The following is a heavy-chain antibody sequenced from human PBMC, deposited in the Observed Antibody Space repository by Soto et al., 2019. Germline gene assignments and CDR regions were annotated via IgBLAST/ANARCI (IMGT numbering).Heavy chain of an antibody. D-gene: IGHD3-9*01. V-gene: IGHV3-33*01. CDR2: IWYDGSNK. Sequence: GGSLRLSCAASGFNFSSYGMHWVRQDPGKGLEWVAVIWYDGSNKYYADSVKGRFTISRDNSKNTLYLQMNSLRAEDTAVYYCARDYDILTGYYIGGPSYYYYYGMDVWGQGTTVTVSS. J-gene: IGHJ6*02. CDR3: ARDYDILTGYYIGGPSYYYYYGMDV. CDR1: GFNFSSYG.